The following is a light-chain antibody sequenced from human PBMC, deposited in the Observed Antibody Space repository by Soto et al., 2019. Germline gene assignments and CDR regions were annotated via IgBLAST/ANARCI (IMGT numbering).Light chain of an antibody. CDR2: GAS. J-gene: IGKJ1*01. V-gene: IGKV3-15*01. CDR1: QSVNSN. Sequence: EIVMTQSPATLSVSPGERATPSCRASQSVNSNLAWYQQKPGQAPRLLIYGASTRATGIPARFSGSGSVTEFTLTISTLQSEDFAVYYCQQYINWPRTFGQGTKVEIK. CDR3: QQYINWPRT.